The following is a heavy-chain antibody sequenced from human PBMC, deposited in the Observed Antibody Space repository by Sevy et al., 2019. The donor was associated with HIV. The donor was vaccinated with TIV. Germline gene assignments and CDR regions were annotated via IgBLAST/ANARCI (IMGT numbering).Heavy chain of an antibody. CDR3: ARDVPPSATTVAHFDC. Sequence: GGSLRLSCAASGFIFSSYEMNWVRQAPGKGLEWVSYISNSGTTIYYSDSVKGPFTISRDNARNSLYLQMNSLRAEDTAVYYCARDVPPSATTVAHFDCWGQGTLVTVSS. V-gene: IGHV3-48*03. J-gene: IGHJ4*02. D-gene: IGHD4-17*01. CDR2: ISNSGTTI. CDR1: GFIFSSYE.